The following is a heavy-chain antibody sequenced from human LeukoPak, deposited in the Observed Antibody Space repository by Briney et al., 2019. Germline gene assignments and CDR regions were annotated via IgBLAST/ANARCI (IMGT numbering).Heavy chain of an antibody. V-gene: IGHV4-34*01. J-gene: IGHJ5*02. CDR1: GGSFSGYY. CDR2: INHSGST. Sequence: SETLSLTCAVYGGSFSGYYWSWIRQPPGKGLEWIGEINHSGSTNYNPSLKSRVTISVDTSKNQFSLKLSSVTAADTAVYYCARDLGYCSGGSCNWFDPWGRGTLVTVSS. CDR3: ARDLGYCSGGSCNWFDP. D-gene: IGHD2-15*01.